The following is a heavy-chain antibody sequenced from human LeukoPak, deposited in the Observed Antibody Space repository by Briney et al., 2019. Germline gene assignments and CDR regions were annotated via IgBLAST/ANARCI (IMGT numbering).Heavy chain of an antibody. Sequence: GRSLRLSCAASGFTFSSYAMHWVRQAPGKGLEWVAVISYDGSNKYYADSAKGRFTISRDNSKNTLYLQMNSLRAEDTAVYYCARERAAAFDYWGQGTLVTVSS. J-gene: IGHJ4*02. CDR1: GFTFSSYA. CDR2: ISYDGSNK. V-gene: IGHV3-30*04. CDR3: ARERAAAFDY. D-gene: IGHD6-13*01.